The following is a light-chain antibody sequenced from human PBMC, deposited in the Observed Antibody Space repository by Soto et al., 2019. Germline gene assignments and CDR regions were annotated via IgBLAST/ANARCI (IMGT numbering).Light chain of an antibody. Sequence: ETVLTQSPGTLSLSPGARATLSCGASQKVYGDFVSWYQQRPGQAPRLLIHGATTRASDIADRFCGSGSGTDCTLTITRLAPDDVAGYFCHQYGNSPLTFGPGTKLDF. V-gene: IGKV3-20*01. CDR1: QKVYGDF. CDR3: HQYGNSPLT. J-gene: IGKJ3*01. CDR2: GAT.